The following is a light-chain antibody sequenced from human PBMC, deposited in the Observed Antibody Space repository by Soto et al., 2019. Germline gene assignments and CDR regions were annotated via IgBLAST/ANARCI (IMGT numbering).Light chain of an antibody. CDR3: QQRSNWPLNT. CDR2: EAS. Sequence: EIVLTQSPATLSLSPGERATLSCRASQSVGNNLAWYQQKRGQAPGLLIYEASTRATGIPARFSGSGSGTDFTLTISSLEPEDFAVYYCQQRSNWPLNTFGGGTKVEIK. CDR1: QSVGNN. V-gene: IGKV3-11*01. J-gene: IGKJ4*01.